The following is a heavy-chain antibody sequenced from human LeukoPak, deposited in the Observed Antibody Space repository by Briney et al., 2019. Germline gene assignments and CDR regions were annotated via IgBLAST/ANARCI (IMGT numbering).Heavy chain of an antibody. Sequence: GGSLRLSCAASGFTFSSYSMNWVRQAPGKGLEWVSSISSSSSYIYYADSMKGRFTISRDNAKNSLYLQMNSLRAEDTAVYYCASSEIPYNPWGQGTLVTVSS. V-gene: IGHV3-21*01. CDR2: ISSSSSYI. D-gene: IGHD1-14*01. CDR3: ASSEIPYNP. CDR1: GFTFSSYS. J-gene: IGHJ5*02.